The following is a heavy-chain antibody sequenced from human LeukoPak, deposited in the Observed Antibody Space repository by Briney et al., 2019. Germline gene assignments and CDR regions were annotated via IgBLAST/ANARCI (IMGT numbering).Heavy chain of an antibody. CDR2: IYYNGNT. J-gene: IGHJ3*02. Sequence: PSGTLSLTCTVSGASISSSYWSWIRQPPGKRLEWIGFIYYNGNTNSNPSLKSRVTISVDTSKNQFSLKLSSMTAADTAVYYCVRGNYDNRGYSNAFDIWGQGAMVTVSS. CDR1: GASISSSY. CDR3: VRGNYDNRGYSNAFDI. V-gene: IGHV4-59*01. D-gene: IGHD3-22*01.